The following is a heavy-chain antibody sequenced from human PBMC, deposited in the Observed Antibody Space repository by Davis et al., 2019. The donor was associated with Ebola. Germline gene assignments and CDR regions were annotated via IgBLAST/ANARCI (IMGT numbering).Heavy chain of an antibody. CDR2: FDPEDGET. D-gene: IGHD2-21*02. CDR3: AASVVVTAKIDY. V-gene: IGHV1-24*01. J-gene: IGHJ4*02. CDR1: GYTLTELS. Sequence: ASVKVSCKVSGYTLTELSMHWVRQAPGKGLEWMGGFDPEDGETIYAQKFQGRVTMTEDTSTDTAYMELSSLRSEDTAVYYCAASVVVTAKIDYWGQGTLVTVSS.